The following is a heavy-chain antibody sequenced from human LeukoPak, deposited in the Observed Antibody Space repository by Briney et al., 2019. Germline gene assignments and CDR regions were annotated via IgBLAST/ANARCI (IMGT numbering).Heavy chain of an antibody. CDR2: ISGSGGST. CDR1: GFTFSSYA. J-gene: IGHJ4*02. CDR3: ACTAATTVIGRYYFDY. Sequence: GGSLRLSCAASGFTFSSYAMSWVRQAPGEGLEWVSAISGSGGSTYYADSVKGRFTISRDNSKNTLYLQMNSLRAEDTAVYYCACTAATTVIGRYYFDYWGQGTLVTVSS. V-gene: IGHV3-23*01. D-gene: IGHD4-11*01.